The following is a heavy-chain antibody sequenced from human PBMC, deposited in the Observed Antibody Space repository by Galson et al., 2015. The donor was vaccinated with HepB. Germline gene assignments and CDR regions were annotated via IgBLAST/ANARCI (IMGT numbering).Heavy chain of an antibody. V-gene: IGHV1-18*01. CDR2: ISAYNGNT. CDR3: ARDPYGGNSIDAFDI. Sequence: SVKVSCKASGYTFTSYGISWVRQAPGQGLEWMGWISAYNGNTNYAQKLQGRVTMTTDTSTSTAYMELRSLRSDDTAVYYCARDPYGGNSIDAFDIWGQGTMVTVSS. CDR1: GYTFTSYG. D-gene: IGHD4-23*01. J-gene: IGHJ3*02.